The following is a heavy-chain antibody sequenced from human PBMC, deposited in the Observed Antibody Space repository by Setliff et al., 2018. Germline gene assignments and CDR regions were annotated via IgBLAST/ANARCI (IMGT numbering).Heavy chain of an antibody. CDR3: ARSPANGGHDAFDI. D-gene: IGHD6-25*01. Sequence: GGSLRLSCGASGFTFSTHAMHWVRQAPGKGLEWVAMIWSDGINKFYGGPVKGRFIVSRDNAQNSLYLQMNSLGADDTAVYYCARSPANGGHDAFDIWGQGTMVTVSS. CDR2: IWSDGINK. J-gene: IGHJ3*02. V-gene: IGHV3-33*03. CDR1: GFTFSTHA.